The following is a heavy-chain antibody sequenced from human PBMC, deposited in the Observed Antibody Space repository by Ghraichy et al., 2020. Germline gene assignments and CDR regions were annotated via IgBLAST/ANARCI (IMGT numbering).Heavy chain of an antibody. CDR2: IRSKAYGGTT. J-gene: IGHJ4*02. Sequence: GSLNITCTASGFTFGDYAMSWFRQAPGKGLEWVGFIRSKAYGGTTEYAASVKGRFTISRDDSKSIAYLQMNSLKTEDTAVYYCTRGRPYGDYYYFDYWGQGTLVTVSS. V-gene: IGHV3-49*03. D-gene: IGHD4-17*01. CDR1: GFTFGDYA. CDR3: TRGRPYGDYYYFDY.